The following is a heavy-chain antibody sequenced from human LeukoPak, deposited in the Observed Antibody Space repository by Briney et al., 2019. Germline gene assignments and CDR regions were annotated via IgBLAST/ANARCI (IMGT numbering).Heavy chain of an antibody. D-gene: IGHD6-6*01. Sequence: GGSVGLSCAASGFTFSSYAMSWVGQAPGKGLEWVSAISGRGDRTYYADSVKGRFTISRDNSKNTLYLQMNSLRAEDTAVYYCAKEQSSSGFFVYWGQGTRLTVSS. CDR3: AKEQSSSGFFVY. V-gene: IGHV3-23*01. CDR2: ISGRGDRT. CDR1: GFTFSSYA. J-gene: IGHJ4*02.